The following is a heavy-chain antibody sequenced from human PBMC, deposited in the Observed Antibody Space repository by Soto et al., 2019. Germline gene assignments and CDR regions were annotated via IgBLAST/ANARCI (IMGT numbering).Heavy chain of an antibody. Sequence: QITLRESGPTLVKPTETLTLTCTFSGFSLGTSRVGVAWIRQPPGKALEWLALIFWDDDKRYRPSLKSRLAITKDPSKNRVVLTMTNMDPVDTATYYCAQGYIHGSSFNFDYWGQGTLVTVSS. J-gene: IGHJ4*02. CDR3: AQGYIHGSSFNFDY. D-gene: IGHD1-26*01. CDR1: GFSLGTSRVG. CDR2: IFWDDDK. V-gene: IGHV2-5*02.